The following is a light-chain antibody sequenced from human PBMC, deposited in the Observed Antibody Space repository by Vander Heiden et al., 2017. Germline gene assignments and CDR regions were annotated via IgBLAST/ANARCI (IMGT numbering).Light chain of an antibody. CDR2: WAS. CDR1: QSLLYGSNDKNS. Sequence: PDTIAVSLGERATINCKSSQSLLYGSNDKNSLAWYQQKPGQPPRLLIFWASTRESGVPDRFSGSGSGTDFTLTINSLQAEDVAVYYCQQCYATPYTFGQGTKLEIK. CDR3: QQCYATPYT. V-gene: IGKV4-1*01. J-gene: IGKJ2*01.